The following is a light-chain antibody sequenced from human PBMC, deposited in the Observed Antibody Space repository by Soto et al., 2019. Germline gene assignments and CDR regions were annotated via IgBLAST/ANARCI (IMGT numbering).Light chain of an antibody. CDR1: QNSNTY. J-gene: IGKJ4*01. V-gene: IGKV1-39*01. CDR3: QQSSRMPP. Sequence: DIQLTQSPSSLSASVGHRVTITCRSSQNSNTYLNWYQQRPGEPPKLLIYHASSLKSGVPSRFSGSASGTAFTLTISSLQPEDFGTYYCQQSSRMPPFGGGTKLDIK. CDR2: HAS.